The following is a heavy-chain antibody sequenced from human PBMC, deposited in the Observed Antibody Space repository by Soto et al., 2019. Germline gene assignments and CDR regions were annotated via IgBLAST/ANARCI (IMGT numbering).Heavy chain of an antibody. V-gene: IGHV4-4*02. D-gene: IGHD6-19*01. Sequence: PSETLSLTCAVSGGSISSTNWWSWVRQPPGKGLEWIGELYRDGSTNYNPSLKSRVTISVDKSKNQFSLNLRSVTAADTALYYCARSGKVAGLWFAPWGPGILVTVSS. CDR2: LYRDGST. J-gene: IGHJ5*02. CDR1: GGSISSTNW. CDR3: ARSGKVAGLWFAP.